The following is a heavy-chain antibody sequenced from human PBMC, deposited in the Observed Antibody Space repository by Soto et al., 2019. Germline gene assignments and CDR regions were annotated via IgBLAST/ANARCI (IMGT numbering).Heavy chain of an antibody. CDR3: AKQNYYDSSGYLNY. Sequence: PGESLKIPCKGSGYSFTTYWIGWVRQMPGKGLEWMGIIYPGDSDTRYSPSFQGQVIISADKSINTAYLQWGSLKASDTAMHYCAKQNYYDSSGYLNYRGQGTLVTVSS. J-gene: IGHJ4*02. CDR2: IYPGDSDT. D-gene: IGHD3-22*01. CDR1: GYSFTTYW. V-gene: IGHV5-51*01.